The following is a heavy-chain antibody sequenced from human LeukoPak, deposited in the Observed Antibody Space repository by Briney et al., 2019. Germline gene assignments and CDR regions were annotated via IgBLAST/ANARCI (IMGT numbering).Heavy chain of an antibody. D-gene: IGHD3-16*02. J-gene: IGHJ3*02. V-gene: IGHV3-48*04. CDR3: AKQRGTMITFGGVIALDAFDI. CDR2: ISSSSSTI. Sequence: GGSLRLSCAASGFTFSSYSMNWVRQAPGKGLEWVSYISSSSSTIYYADSVKGRFTISRDNAKNTLYLQMNSLRAEDTAVYYCAKQRGTMITFGGVIALDAFDIWGQGTMVTVSS. CDR1: GFTFSSYS.